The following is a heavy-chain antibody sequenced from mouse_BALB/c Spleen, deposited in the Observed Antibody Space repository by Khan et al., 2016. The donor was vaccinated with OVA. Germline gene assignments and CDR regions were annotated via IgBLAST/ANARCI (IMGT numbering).Heavy chain of an antibody. CDR2: ISSTGST. CDR1: GYSITSDYA. D-gene: IGHD2-14*01. V-gene: IGHV3-2*02. Sequence: EVRLVESGPGLVKPSRSLSLTCTVTGYSITSDYAWNWIRQFPGNKLEWMGYISSTGSTSYNPSLKSRISITRDTSKNQFFLQLKSVTTEDTATYCCARSLYYSYGYALDCWGRGTSVTVSS. CDR3: ARSLYYSYGYALDC. J-gene: IGHJ4*01.